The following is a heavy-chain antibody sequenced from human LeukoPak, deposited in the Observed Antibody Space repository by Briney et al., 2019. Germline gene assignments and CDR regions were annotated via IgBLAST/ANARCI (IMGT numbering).Heavy chain of an antibody. D-gene: IGHD3-16*02. V-gene: IGHV6-1*01. J-gene: IGHJ3*02. CDR3: ARDRYDYIWGSYRRSGAFDI. CDR1: GDSVSSDSAA. Sequence: SQTLSLTCAISGDSVSSDSAAWNWIRQSPSRGLEWLGRTYYRSKWYNDYAVSVKSRITINPDTSKNQFSLQLNSVTPEYTAVYYCARDRYDYIWGSYRRSGAFDIWGQGTMVTVSS. CDR2: TYYRSKWYN.